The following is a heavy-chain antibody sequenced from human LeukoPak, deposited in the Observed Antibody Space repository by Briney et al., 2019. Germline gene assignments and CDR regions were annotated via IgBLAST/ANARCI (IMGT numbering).Heavy chain of an antibody. Sequence: SETLSLTCAVYGGSFSGYYWSWIRQPPGKGLEWIGYIYYSGSTYYNPSLKSRVTISVDTSKNQFSLKLSSVTAADTAVYYCARSPSVLGIVVVTQYFDYWGQGTLVTVSS. CDR1: GGSFSGYY. D-gene: IGHD3-22*01. J-gene: IGHJ4*02. CDR3: ARSPSVLGIVVVTQYFDY. CDR2: IYYSGST. V-gene: IGHV4-59*06.